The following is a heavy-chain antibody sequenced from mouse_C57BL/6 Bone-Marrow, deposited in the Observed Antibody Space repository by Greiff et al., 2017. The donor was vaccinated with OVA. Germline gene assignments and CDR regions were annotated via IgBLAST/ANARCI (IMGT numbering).Heavy chain of an antibody. CDR2: FYPGSGSI. CDR3: ARPPHYYGSSYWYFDV. V-gene: IGHV1-62-2*01. CDR1: GYTFTEYT. D-gene: IGHD1-1*01. J-gene: IGHJ1*03. Sequence: VQLQQSGAELVKPGASVKLSCKASGYTFTEYTIHWVKQRSGQGLEWIGWFYPGSGSIKYNEKFKDKATLTADKSSSTVYMELSRLTSEDSALYFCARPPHYYGSSYWYFDVWGTGTTVTVSS.